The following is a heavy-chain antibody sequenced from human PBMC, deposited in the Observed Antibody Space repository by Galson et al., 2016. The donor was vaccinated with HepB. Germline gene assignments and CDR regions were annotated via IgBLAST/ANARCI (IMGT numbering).Heavy chain of an antibody. Sequence: SLRLSCAVSGFIVSNKYMSWVRQAPGKGLEWVSIIYSGGSAYYADSVKGRFTISRDNSKNTVYLQMNSLRAEDTAVYYCARSPWVYYETSGYYEYWGQGTLVTVSS. CDR3: ARSPWVYYETSGYYEY. V-gene: IGHV3-66*02. CDR1: GFIVSNKY. CDR2: IYSGGSA. D-gene: IGHD3-22*01. J-gene: IGHJ4*02.